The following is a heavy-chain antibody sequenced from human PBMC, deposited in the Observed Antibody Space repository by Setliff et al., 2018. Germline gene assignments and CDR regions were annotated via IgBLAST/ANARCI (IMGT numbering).Heavy chain of an antibody. CDR3: ARQGASGAPHY. D-gene: IGHD6-13*01. CDR1: RDSFTNYW. CDR2: IFPADADT. V-gene: IGHV5-51*01. J-gene: IGHJ4*02. Sequence: PGESLKISCKESRDSFTNYWIIWVRQVPGKGPEWMGMIFPADADTRYNPSFKGQVTMSLDRSITTAYLQWDSLKASDTAIYYCARQGASGAPHYWGQGTLVTVSS.